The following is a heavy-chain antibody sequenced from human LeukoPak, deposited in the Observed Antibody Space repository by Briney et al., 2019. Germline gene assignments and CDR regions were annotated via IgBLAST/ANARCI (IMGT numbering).Heavy chain of an antibody. J-gene: IGHJ3*02. V-gene: IGHV4-59*08. Sequence: SETLSLTCSVSDGSINRDYWSWIRQSPGKGLEWIGHIYYTGRTNYSPSLKSRVPISLDTPKSQFSLKVHSMTAADTAIYYCARQVASSAYAFDIWGQGTLVIVSA. CDR3: ARQVASSAYAFDI. CDR2: IYYTGRT. D-gene: IGHD5-12*01. CDR1: DGSINRDY.